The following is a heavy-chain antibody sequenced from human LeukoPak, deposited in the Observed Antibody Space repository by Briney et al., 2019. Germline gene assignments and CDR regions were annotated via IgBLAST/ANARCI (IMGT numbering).Heavy chain of an antibody. CDR3: ARDCGSFSCSLNAFDM. CDR2: INQDGSKT. V-gene: IGHV3-7*01. CDR1: RFTFRNYW. D-gene: IGHD2-2*01. Sequence: PGGSLRLSCAASRFTFRNYWMTWVRQAPGKTLEWVANINQDGSKTYYVDSVKGRFTVSRDNAMNSLYLRMNSLRAEDGAVYYCARDCGSFSCSLNAFDMWGQGTMVTVSS. J-gene: IGHJ3*02.